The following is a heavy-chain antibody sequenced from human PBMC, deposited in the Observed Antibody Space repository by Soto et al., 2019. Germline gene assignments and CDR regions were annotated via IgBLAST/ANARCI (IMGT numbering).Heavy chain of an antibody. Sequence: SETLSLTCAVSGYPISSGYYWSWIRQPPGKGLEWIGIIHHSGSTYDNPSLRSRITISVDTSKDQFSLKMPSVTAAATAVYYCACSRGYVPGRYWGQGILVTVSS. J-gene: IGHJ4*02. D-gene: IGHD5-12*01. CDR3: ACSRGYVPGRY. CDR1: GYPISSGYY. V-gene: IGHV4-38-2*01. CDR2: IHHSGST.